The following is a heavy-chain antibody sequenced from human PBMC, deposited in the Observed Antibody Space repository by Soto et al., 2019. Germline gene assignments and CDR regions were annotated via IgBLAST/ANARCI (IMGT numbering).Heavy chain of an antibody. CDR1: GFTFSSYS. V-gene: IGHV3-48*01. D-gene: IGHD3-10*01. CDR2: ISSSSSTI. CDR3: ARDRGLWFGEQGSPV. J-gene: IGHJ4*02. Sequence: GGSLRLSCAASGFTFSSYSMNWVRQAPGKGLEWVSYISSSSSTIYYADSVKGRFTISRDNAKNSLYLQMNSLRAEDTAVYYCARDRGLWFGEQGSPVWGQGTLVTVSS.